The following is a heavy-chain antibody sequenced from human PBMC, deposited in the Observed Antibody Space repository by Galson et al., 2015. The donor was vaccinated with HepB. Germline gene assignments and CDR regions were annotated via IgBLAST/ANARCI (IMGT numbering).Heavy chain of an antibody. J-gene: IGHJ4*02. Sequence: SVKVSCKASGYTFTSYGISWVRQAPGQGLEWMGWISAYNGNTNYAQKLQGRVTMTTDTSTSTAYMELRSLRSDDTAVYYCAKDYYDYGDYADYWGQGTLVNVSS. CDR1: GYTFTSYG. V-gene: IGHV1-18*04. CDR2: ISAYNGNT. D-gene: IGHD4-17*01. CDR3: AKDYYDYGDYADY.